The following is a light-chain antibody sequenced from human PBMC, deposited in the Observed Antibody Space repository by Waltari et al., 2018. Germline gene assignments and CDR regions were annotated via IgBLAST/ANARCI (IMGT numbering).Light chain of an antibody. J-gene: IGKJ4*01. CDR3: QQYYSTPLT. Sequence: DIVMTQSPESLAVSLGERATIKCQSSESVLYSSNNKNHLAWYQQKPGQPPKLLLYWASTRKSGVPDRFSGSGSETDFTLTVTSLQAEDAAVYYCQQYYSTPLTFGGGTRVEI. V-gene: IGKV4-1*01. CDR2: WAS. CDR1: ESVLYSSNNKNH.